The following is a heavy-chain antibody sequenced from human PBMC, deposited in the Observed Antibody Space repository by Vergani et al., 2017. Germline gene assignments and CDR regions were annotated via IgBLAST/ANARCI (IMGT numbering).Heavy chain of an antibody. CDR1: GFTFSSYG. V-gene: IGHV3-30*02. D-gene: IGHD2-2*01. J-gene: IGHJ4*02. Sequence: QVQLVESGGGVVQPGGSLRLSCAASGFTFSSYGMHWVRQAPGKGLEWVAFIRYDGSNKYYADSVKGRFTISRDNSKNTLYLQMNSLRAEDTAVYYCAKDPRGGSLVQYQLLWGGGYFDYWGQGTLVTVSS. CDR3: AKDPRGGSLVQYQLLWGGGYFDY. CDR2: IRYDGSNK.